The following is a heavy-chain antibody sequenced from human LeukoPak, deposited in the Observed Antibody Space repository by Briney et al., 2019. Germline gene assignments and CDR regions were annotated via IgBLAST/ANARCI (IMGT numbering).Heavy chain of an antibody. CDR3: AKALNYWYFDL. Sequence: GGSLRLSCAVSGFTFSSYDMSWVRQAPGKGLEWVSASGTDDGTTYADSVKGRFTISRDNSKDTLYLQMNSLRVEDTATYYCAKALNYWYFDLWGRGSLVTVSS. CDR2: SGTDDGTT. V-gene: IGHV3-23*01. J-gene: IGHJ2*01. CDR1: GFTFSSYD.